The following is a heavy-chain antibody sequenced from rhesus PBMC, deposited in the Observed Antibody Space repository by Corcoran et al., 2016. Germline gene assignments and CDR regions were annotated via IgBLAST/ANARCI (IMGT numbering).Heavy chain of an antibody. Sequence: QVTLKESGPALVKPTQTLTLTCTFSGFSLTTSGMGVGWIRQPPGKALEWLALIYWDDDKRYSTSLKSRLTLSNDTSKNQVVLTMTNMDPVDTATYYCARGVGEFDWYFDLWGPGTPITISS. CDR2: IYWDDDK. CDR3: ARGVGEFDWYFDL. V-gene: IGHV2-174*01. J-gene: IGHJ2*01. D-gene: IGHD2-15*01. CDR1: GFSLTTSGMG.